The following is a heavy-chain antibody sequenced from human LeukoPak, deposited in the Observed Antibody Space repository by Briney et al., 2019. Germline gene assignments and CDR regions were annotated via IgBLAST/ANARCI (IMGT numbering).Heavy chain of an antibody. D-gene: IGHD6-13*01. CDR2: IYHSGST. V-gene: IGHV4-38-2*02. J-gene: IGHJ4*02. CDR1: GYSISSGYY. CDR3: ARGGIAAAGLAHI. Sequence: ASETLSLTCTVSGYSISSGYYWGWIRQPPGKGLEWIGSIYHSGSTYYNPSLKSRVTISVDTSKNQFSLKLSSVTAADTAVYYCARGGIAAAGLAHIWGQGTLVTVSS.